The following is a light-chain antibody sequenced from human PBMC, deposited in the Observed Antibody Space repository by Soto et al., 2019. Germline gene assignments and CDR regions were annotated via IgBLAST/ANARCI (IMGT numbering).Light chain of an antibody. CDR2: KAS. CDR3: QQYNSSPT. Sequence: DIQMTQSPSTLSASVGDRVTITCRASQSISSWLAWYQQKPGKAPKLLIYKASSLESGVPPRFSGSGSGTDFTLTISRLQPDDFATYYCQQYNSSPTFGQGTKVEIK. CDR1: QSISSW. J-gene: IGKJ1*01. V-gene: IGKV1-5*03.